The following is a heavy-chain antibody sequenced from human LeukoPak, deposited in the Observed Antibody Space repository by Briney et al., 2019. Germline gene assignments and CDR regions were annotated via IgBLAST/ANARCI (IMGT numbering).Heavy chain of an antibody. CDR3: ARVIAAAGLYYFDY. J-gene: IGHJ4*02. V-gene: IGHV4-34*01. D-gene: IGHD6-13*01. CDR1: GGSFSGYY. CDR2: INHSEST. Sequence: SETLSLTCAVYGGSFSGYYWSWVRQPPGKGLEWIGEINHSESTNYNPSLKSRVTISVDTSKNQFSLKLSSVTAADTAVYYCARVIAAAGLYYFDYWGQGTLVTVSS.